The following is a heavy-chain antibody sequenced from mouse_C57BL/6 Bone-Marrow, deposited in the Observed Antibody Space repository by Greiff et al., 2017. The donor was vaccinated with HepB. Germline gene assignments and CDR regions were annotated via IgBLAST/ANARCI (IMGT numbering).Heavy chain of an antibody. CDR2: ILPGSGST. CDR1: GYTFTGYW. V-gene: IGHV1-9*01. D-gene: IGHD1-1*01. Sequence: VQLQQSGAELMKPGASVKLSCKATGYTFTGYWIEWVKQRPGHGLEWIGEILPGSGSTNYNEKFKGKATFTADTSSNTAYMQLSSLTTEDSAIYYCARGGNYYGSSYEDYAMDYWGQGTSVTVSS. J-gene: IGHJ4*01. CDR3: ARGGNYYGSSYEDYAMDY.